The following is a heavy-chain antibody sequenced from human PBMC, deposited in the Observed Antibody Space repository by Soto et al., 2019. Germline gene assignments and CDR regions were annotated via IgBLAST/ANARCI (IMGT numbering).Heavy chain of an antibody. CDR3: ARGFGFLEWLLDA. CDR2: INPNSGGT. V-gene: IGHV1-2*02. Sequence: SVKVSCKASGYIFTGYYMHWVRQAPGQGPEWMGWINPNSGGTIYSQKFQGRVTMTRGTSISTAYLELKRLRSDDTAIYYCARGFGFLEWLLDAWGQGTLVTVSS. J-gene: IGHJ5*02. D-gene: IGHD3-3*01. CDR1: GYIFTGYY.